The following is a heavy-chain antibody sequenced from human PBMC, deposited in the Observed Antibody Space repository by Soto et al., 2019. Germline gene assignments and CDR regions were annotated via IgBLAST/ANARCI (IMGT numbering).Heavy chain of an antibody. Sequence: QVQLQESGPGLVKPSETLSLTCTVSGGSISSYYWSWIRQPPGKGLEWIGYIYYSGSTNYNPSLKSRVTTAVDTSKNQFSRKLSSVTAADTAVYYCARDSKLGYCSGGSCYYDGMDVWGQGTTVTVSS. V-gene: IGHV4-59*01. CDR3: ARDSKLGYCSGGSCYYDGMDV. CDR1: GGSISSYY. D-gene: IGHD2-15*01. CDR2: IYYSGST. J-gene: IGHJ6*02.